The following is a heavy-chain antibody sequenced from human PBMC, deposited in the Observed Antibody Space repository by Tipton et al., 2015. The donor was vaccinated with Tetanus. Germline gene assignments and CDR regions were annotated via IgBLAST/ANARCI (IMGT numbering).Heavy chain of an antibody. J-gene: IGHJ4*02. CDR2: IYYDTART. CDR3: ARGLPRGSFYLDF. CDR1: GASIKAGGYL. D-gene: IGHD2-21*01. V-gene: IGHV4-31*03. Sequence: TLSLTCNLSGASIKAGGYLWTWVRQHPGKGMEWIGNIYYDTARTSHVPSLASRVSISVDASKNHFSLRLTSVTAADTSVYYCARGLPRGSFYLDFWVQGKQVTVSS.